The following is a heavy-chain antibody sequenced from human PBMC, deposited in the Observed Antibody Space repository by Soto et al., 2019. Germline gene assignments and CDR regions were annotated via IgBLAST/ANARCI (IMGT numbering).Heavy chain of an antibody. J-gene: IGHJ4*02. V-gene: IGHV3-30*18. D-gene: IGHD1-26*01. CDR2: ISYDGSNK. Sequence: QVQLVESGGGVVQPGRSLRLSCAASGFTFSSYGMHWVRQAPGKGLEWVAGISYDGSNKYYADSVKGRFTISRDNSKNTLYLQMNTLRAEDTAVYYCAKSPSYPVHFDYWGQGTLVTVSS. CDR1: GFTFSSYG. CDR3: AKSPSYPVHFDY.